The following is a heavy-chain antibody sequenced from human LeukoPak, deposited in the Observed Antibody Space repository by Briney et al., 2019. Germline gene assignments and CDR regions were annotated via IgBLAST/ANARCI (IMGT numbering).Heavy chain of an antibody. Sequence: PGGSLRLSCTASGFTVSSDYMSWVRQAPGKGLEWVSVVYSGGNTYYADSVKGRFTISRDNSKNTLYLQMNSLRAEDTAVYYCARGSPYYFDYWGQGTLATVSS. V-gene: IGHV3-66*01. CDR2: VYSGGNT. J-gene: IGHJ4*02. D-gene: IGHD3-10*01. CDR1: GFTVSSDY. CDR3: ARGSPYYFDY.